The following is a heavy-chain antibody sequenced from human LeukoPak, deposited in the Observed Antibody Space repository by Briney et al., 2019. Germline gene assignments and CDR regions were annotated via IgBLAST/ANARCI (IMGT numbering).Heavy chain of an antibody. Sequence: ASVKVSCKASGYTFTGYYMHWVRQAPGQGLEWMGWINPNSGGTNYAQKFQGRVTMTRDTSISSAYMELSRLRSDDTAVYYCARDVYYPNWFDPWGQGTLVTVFS. V-gene: IGHV1-2*02. J-gene: IGHJ5*02. CDR1: GYTFTGYY. CDR3: ARDVYYPNWFDP. CDR2: INPNSGGT. D-gene: IGHD3-22*01.